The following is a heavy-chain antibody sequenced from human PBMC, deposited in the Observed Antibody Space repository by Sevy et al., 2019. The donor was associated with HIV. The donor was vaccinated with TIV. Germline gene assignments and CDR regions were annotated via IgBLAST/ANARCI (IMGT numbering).Heavy chain of an antibody. CDR1: GFTFSSYS. CDR2: ISSSSSYI. CDR3: ARVTKDGYNYFDY. V-gene: IGHV3-21*01. J-gene: IGHJ4*02. Sequence: GGSLRLSCAASGFTFSSYSMNWVRQAPGKGLEWVSSISSSSSYIYYADSVMGRFTISRDNAKNSLYLQMNSLRAEDTAVYYCARVTKDGYNYFDYWGQGTLVTVSS. D-gene: IGHD5-12*01.